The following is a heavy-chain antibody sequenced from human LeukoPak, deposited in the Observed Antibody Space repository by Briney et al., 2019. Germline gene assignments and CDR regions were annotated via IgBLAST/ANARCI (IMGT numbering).Heavy chain of an antibody. Sequence: PSETLSLTCTVSGGSLSTYYWSWIRQSPHKRLEWIGYVYKSGGTNYNPSLRSRATVSVDTSQNQFSLKMTSVTAADTAVYYCARGNHYYDSSPLDYWGQGTLVTVSS. CDR3: ARGNHYYDSSPLDY. J-gene: IGHJ4*02. D-gene: IGHD3-22*01. CDR2: VYKSGGT. V-gene: IGHV4-59*01. CDR1: GGSLSTYY.